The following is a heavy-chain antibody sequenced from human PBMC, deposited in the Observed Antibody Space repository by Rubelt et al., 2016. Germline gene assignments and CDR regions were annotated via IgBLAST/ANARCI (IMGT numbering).Heavy chain of an antibody. CDR2: INPNSGGT. Sequence: QVQLVQSGAEVKKPGASVKVSCKASGYTFTGYYMHWVRQAPGQGLEWVGRINPNSGGTNYAQKLQGRVTMTRYTSITTAYMGLSRLRSDDTAVFYCARESSSGWYIDYWGQGTLVTVSS. CDR3: ARESSSGWYIDY. V-gene: IGHV1-2*06. D-gene: IGHD6-19*01. J-gene: IGHJ4*02. CDR1: GYTFTGYY.